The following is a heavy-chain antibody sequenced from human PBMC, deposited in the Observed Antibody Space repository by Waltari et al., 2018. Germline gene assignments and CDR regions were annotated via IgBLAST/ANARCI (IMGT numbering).Heavy chain of an antibody. J-gene: IGHJ3*02. CDR2: IYYSGGT. V-gene: IGHV4-39*07. CDR3: ARVYSSSLRAFDI. D-gene: IGHD6-13*01. Sequence: QLQLQESGPGLVKPSEPLSLTCPVSGGSISSSIYSWVRIRQPPGKGLEWFGSIYYSGGTYYNPSVKSRVTISVDTSKNQFSLKLSSVTAADTAVYYCARVYSSSLRAFDIWGQGTMVTVSS. CDR1: GGSISSSIYS.